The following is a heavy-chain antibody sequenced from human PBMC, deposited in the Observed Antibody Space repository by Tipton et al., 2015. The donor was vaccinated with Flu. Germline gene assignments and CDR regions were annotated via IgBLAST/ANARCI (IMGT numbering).Heavy chain of an antibody. Sequence: TLSLTCTVSGGSISSYYWSWIRQPPGKGLEWIGYIYYSGSTYYNPSLKSRVTISVDTSKNQFSLKLSSVTAADTAVYYCAREGVAAAGRGWAFDIWGQGTTVTVSS. V-gene: IGHV4-59*12. J-gene: IGHJ3*02. CDR1: GGSISSYY. CDR3: AREGVAAAGRGWAFDI. D-gene: IGHD6-13*01. CDR2: IYYSGST.